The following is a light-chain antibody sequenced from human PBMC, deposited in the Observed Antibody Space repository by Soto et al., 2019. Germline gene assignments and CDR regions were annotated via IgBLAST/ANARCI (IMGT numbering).Light chain of an antibody. Sequence: EIVLTQSPGTLSLSPGERATLSCRASQSVSSSYLAWYQQKPGQAPRLFIYGASSRATGIPARFSGSGSGTDFTLTISRLEPEDFAVYYCQQYGSSPPLTFGGGTKVEIK. CDR2: GAS. V-gene: IGKV3-20*01. CDR1: QSVSSSY. J-gene: IGKJ4*01. CDR3: QQYGSSPPLT.